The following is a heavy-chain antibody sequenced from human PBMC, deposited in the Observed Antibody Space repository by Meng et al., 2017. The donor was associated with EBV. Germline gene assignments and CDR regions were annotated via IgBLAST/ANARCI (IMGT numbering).Heavy chain of an antibody. CDR3: ARDRGGYYDSSGYYAD. CDR1: GGSISSSNW. D-gene: IGHD3-22*01. Sequence: VQLQESGPGLVKPSGTLSPTCAVPGGSISSSNWWSWVRQPPGKGLEWIGEIYHSGSTNYNPSLKSRVTISVDKSKNQFSLKLSSVTAADTAVYYCARDRGGYYDSSGYYADWGQGTLVTVSS. CDR2: IYHSGST. V-gene: IGHV4-4*02. J-gene: IGHJ4*02.